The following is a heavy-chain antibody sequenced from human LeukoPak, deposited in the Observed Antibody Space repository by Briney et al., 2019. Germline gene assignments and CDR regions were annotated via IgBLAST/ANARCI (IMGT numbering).Heavy chain of an antibody. CDR1: GFTFSSYW. D-gene: IGHD4-11*01. CDR3: TRPWETTVAADY. CDR2: ISNDGSYT. J-gene: IGHJ4*02. V-gene: IGHV3-74*01. Sequence: GGSLRLSCAASGFTFSSYWMHWVRQAPGKGLVWVSRISNDGSYTSYADSVKGRFTISRDNAKNTLSLEMNSLRDEDTAVYYCTRPWETTVAADYWGQGTLVTVSS.